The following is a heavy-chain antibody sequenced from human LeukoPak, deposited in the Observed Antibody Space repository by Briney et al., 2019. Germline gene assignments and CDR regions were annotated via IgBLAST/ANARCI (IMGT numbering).Heavy chain of an antibody. CDR2: IYPADSDT. CDR3: AVTPGIAAACAFDI. Sequence: GESLKISCKGSGYSFGSYWIGWVRQMPGKGLEWMGIIYPADSDTRYSPSFQGQVTISADRSISTAYLQWSSLKASDTAMYYCAVTPGIAAACAFDIWGQGTMVTVSS. CDR1: GYSFGSYW. D-gene: IGHD6-13*01. V-gene: IGHV5-51*01. J-gene: IGHJ3*02.